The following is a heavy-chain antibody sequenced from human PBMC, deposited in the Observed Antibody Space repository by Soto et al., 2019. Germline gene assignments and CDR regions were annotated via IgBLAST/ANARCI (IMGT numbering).Heavy chain of an antibody. CDR1: GYSFTSYW. D-gene: IGHD6-6*01. Sequence: GESLKISCKGSGYSFTSYWIGWVRQMPGKGLEWMGIIYPGDSDTRYSPSFQGQVTISADKSISTAYLQWSSLKASDTATYYCARQGIAARPLSDYWGQGTLVTVSS. CDR2: IYPGDSDT. J-gene: IGHJ4*02. V-gene: IGHV5-51*01. CDR3: ARQGIAARPLSDY.